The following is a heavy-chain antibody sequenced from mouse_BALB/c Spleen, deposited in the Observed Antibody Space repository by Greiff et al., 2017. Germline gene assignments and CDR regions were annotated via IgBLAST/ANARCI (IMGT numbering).Heavy chain of an antibody. V-gene: IGHV5-17*02. CDR3: ARETPSSFAY. CDR2: ISSGSSTI. Sequence: EVKVVESGGGLVQPGGSRKLSCAASGFTFSSFGMHWVRQAPEKGLEWVAYISSGSSTIYYADTVKGRFTISRDNPKNTLFLQMTSLRSEDTAMYYCARETPSSFAYWGQGTLVTVSA. J-gene: IGHJ3*01. CDR1: GFTFSSFG.